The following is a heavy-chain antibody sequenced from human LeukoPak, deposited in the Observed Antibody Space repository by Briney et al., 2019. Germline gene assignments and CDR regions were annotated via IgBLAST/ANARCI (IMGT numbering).Heavy chain of an antibody. J-gene: IGHJ4*02. CDR2: IFHAGNI. D-gene: IGHD1-26*01. V-gene: IGHV4-4*02. Sequence: SGTLSLTCVVSGASFYSTNWWSWVRQPPGKGLEWIAEIFHAGNINYNPSLKSRVTISMDKSKSQFSLTLSSMTAADTAVYYCARVRDGSRFDYWGQGTLVTV. CDR3: ARVRDGSRFDY. CDR1: GASFYSTNW.